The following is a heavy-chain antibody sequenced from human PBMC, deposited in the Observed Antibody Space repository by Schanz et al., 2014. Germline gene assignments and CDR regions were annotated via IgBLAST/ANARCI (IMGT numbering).Heavy chain of an antibody. V-gene: IGHV1-18*01. D-gene: IGHD5-12*01. CDR1: GYTTFTDYY. CDR2: INPYNGNT. J-gene: IGHJ4*02. CDR3: ARDFSAYVGNYFDY. Sequence: QVQLVQSGAEVKKPGASVKVSCKASGYTTFTDYYIHWVRQAPGQGLEWMGWINPYNGNTNYAQKVQGRVTMTTDTSTSTAYMELRSLRSDDTAVYYCARDFSAYVGNYFDYWGQGTLVTVSS.